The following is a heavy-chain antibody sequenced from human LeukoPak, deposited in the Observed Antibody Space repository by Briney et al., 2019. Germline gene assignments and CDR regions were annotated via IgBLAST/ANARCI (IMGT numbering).Heavy chain of an antibody. V-gene: IGHV3-30*14. D-gene: IGHD4/OR15-4a*01. Sequence: GGSLRLSCSASGFTFSTYAMHWVRQTPGKGLEWAALILYDGSNKYYADSVKGRFTISRDNSKNTLYLQMNSLRAEDMAVYYCARRAGAYSHPYDYWGQGTLVTVSS. CDR1: GFTFSTYA. CDR2: ILYDGSNK. CDR3: ARRAGAYSHPYDY. J-gene: IGHJ4*02.